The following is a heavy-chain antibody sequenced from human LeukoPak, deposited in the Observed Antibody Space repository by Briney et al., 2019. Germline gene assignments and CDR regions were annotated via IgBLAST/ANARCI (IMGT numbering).Heavy chain of an antibody. Sequence: PSETLSPTCAVYGGSFSGYYWSWIRQPPGRGLEWIGEINHSGSTNYNPSLKSRVTISVDTSKNQFSLKLSSVTAADTAVYYCARGLYYFDYWGQGTLVTVSS. CDR1: GGSFSGYY. V-gene: IGHV4-34*01. CDR3: ARGLYYFDY. CDR2: INHSGST. J-gene: IGHJ4*02.